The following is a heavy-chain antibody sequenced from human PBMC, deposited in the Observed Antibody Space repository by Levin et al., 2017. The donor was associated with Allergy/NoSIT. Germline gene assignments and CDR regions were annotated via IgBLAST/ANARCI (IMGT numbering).Heavy chain of an antibody. D-gene: IGHD2-15*01. CDR2: IIPIFGTT. CDR3: ARPYCSGGSCRWGAFDI. CDR1: GGTFSSYA. Sequence: SVKVSCKASGGTFSSYAISWVRQAPGQGLEWMGGIIPIFGTTNYAQKFQGRVTITADESTSTAYMELSSLRSEDTAVYYCARPYCSGGSCRWGAFDIWGQGTMVTVSS. V-gene: IGHV1-69*13. J-gene: IGHJ3*02.